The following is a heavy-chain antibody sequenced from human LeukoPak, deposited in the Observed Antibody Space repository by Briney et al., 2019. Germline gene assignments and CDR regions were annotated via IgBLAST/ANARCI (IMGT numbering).Heavy chain of an antibody. J-gene: IGHJ2*01. Sequence: SEPLSLTCTVSGGSISSYYWSWIRQPPGKRLEWIGYIYYSGSTNDNPSLKSRVTIAVDTSKNQFSLKLSSVTAADTAVYYCARGGSGWWYCDLWGGSTRVTVSS. CDR3: ARGGSGWWYCDL. D-gene: IGHD2-15*01. CDR1: GGSISSYY. CDR2: IYYSGST. V-gene: IGHV4-59*01.